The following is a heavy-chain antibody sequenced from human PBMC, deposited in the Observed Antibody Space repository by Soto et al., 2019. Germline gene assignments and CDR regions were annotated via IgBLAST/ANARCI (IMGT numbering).Heavy chain of an antibody. D-gene: IGHD5-12*01. J-gene: IGHJ4*02. CDR2: IYHSGTI. CDR3: SRGRYSGYGYFDY. Sequence: WTWIRQHPGKGLEWIGYIYHSGTIYYNQSLQSRVTISIDTSKNQFSLTLTSVTAADTAVYYCSRGRYSGYGYFDYWGQGILVTFSS. V-gene: IGHV4-31*02.